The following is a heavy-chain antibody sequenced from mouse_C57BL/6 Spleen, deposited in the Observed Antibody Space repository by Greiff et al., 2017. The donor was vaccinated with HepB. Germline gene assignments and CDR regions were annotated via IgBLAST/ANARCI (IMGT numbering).Heavy chain of an antibody. J-gene: IGHJ3*01. D-gene: IGHD1-1*01. CDR3: TRGYYYGSSVFAY. Sequence: QVQLQQSGAELVRPGASVTLSCKASGYTFTDYEMHWVKQTPVHGLEWIGAIDPETGGTAYNQKFKGKAILTADKSSSTAYMELRSLTSEDSAVYYCTRGYYYGSSVFAYWGQGTLVTVSA. V-gene: IGHV1-15*01. CDR1: GYTFTDYE. CDR2: IDPETGGT.